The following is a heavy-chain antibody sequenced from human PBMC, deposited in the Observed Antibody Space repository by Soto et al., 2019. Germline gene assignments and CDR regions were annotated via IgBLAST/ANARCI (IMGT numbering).Heavy chain of an antibody. D-gene: IGHD2-8*01. CDR2: IYHSGST. J-gene: IGHJ6*02. V-gene: IGHV4-4*02. CDR3: ARGCTIGVCSSLFYYYYGMDV. CDR1: VGSISSSNW. Sequence: PSETLSLTCAVSVGSISSSNWWSWVRQPPGKGLEWIGEIYHSGSTNYNPSLKSRVTISVDKSKNQFSLKLSSVTAADTAVYYCARGCTIGVCSSLFYYYYGMDVWGQGTTVTVSS.